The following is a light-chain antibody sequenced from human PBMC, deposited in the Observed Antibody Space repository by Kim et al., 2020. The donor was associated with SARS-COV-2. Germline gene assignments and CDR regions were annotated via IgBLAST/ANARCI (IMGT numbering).Light chain of an antibody. CDR1: RLGEKF. J-gene: IGLJ2*01. Sequence: SYELTQQPSVSVSPGQTASIPCSGYRLGEKFASWYQQMPGQSPILVIYQDTQRAPGIPERFSGSNSGDTATLTIAGTQAMDEAHYYCQTWGTSVVFGGGT. CDR3: QTWGTSVV. CDR2: QDT. V-gene: IGLV3-1*01.